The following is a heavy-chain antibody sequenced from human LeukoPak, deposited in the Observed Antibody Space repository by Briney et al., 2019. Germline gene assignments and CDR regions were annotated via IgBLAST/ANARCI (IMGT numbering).Heavy chain of an antibody. CDR2: IYGSGTT. J-gene: IGHJ4*02. D-gene: IGHD3-22*01. V-gene: IGHV4-30-4*01. CDR1: GGYISSGDSY. CDR3: VKSDSRGYYLVH. Sequence: SQTLSLTCTVSGGYISSGDSYWNWIRQPPGKGLEWIGYIYGSGTTYYNPSLKSPVTISEDTPTNQFSLKLSSVTAADTAVYYCVKSDSRGYYLVHWGQGTLVTVSS.